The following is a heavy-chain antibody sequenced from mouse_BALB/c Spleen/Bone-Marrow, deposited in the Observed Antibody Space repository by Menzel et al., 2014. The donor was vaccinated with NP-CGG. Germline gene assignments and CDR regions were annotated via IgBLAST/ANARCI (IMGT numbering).Heavy chain of an antibody. CDR3: TRDDSPYWYFDV. CDR2: IDPYYGGT. CDR1: GYSFTAYN. J-gene: IGHJ1*01. D-gene: IGHD2-4*01. Sequence: EVQLVESEPELEKPGASVKISCKASGYSFTAYNMNWVKQSNGKSLEWIGSIDPYYGGTSYNQKFKGKATLTVDKSSSTAYMQLKNLTSEDSAVYYCTRDDSPYWYFDVWGAGTTVTVSS. V-gene: IGHV1-39*01.